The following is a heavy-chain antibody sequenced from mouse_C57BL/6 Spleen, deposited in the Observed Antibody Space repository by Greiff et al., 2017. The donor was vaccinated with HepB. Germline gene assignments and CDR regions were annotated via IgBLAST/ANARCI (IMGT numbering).Heavy chain of an antibody. CDR2: IYPRSGNT. V-gene: IGHV1-81*01. J-gene: IGHJ4*01. CDR1: GYTFTSYG. CDR3: ASGDSSGYDYYAMDY. D-gene: IGHD3-2*02. Sequence: QVQLQQSGAELARPGASVKLSCKASGYTFTSYGISWVKQRTGQGLEWIGEIYPRSGNTYYNEKFKGKATLTADKSSSTAYMELRSLTSEDSAVYYCASGDSSGYDYYAMDYWGQGTSVTVSS.